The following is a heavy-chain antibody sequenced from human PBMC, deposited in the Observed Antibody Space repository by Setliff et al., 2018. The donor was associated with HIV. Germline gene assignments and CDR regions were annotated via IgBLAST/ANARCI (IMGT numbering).Heavy chain of an antibody. D-gene: IGHD2-8*01. Sequence: PGGSLRLSCAASGFTFSSYSMNWVRQAPGKGLEWVSYISNSRSTIYYADSVRGRFTISRDNARNSLLLQMNSLRADDTAVYYCARVRPLGYCSTGACPPDYWGQGTLVTVSS. CDR1: GFTFSSYS. J-gene: IGHJ4*02. CDR2: ISNSRSTI. V-gene: IGHV3-48*04. CDR3: ARVRPLGYCSTGACPPDY.